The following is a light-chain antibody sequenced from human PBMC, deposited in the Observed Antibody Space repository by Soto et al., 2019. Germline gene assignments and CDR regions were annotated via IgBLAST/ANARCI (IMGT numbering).Light chain of an antibody. J-gene: IGKJ1*01. Sequence: IVMTHSPGTLSLSPGERAALSFGASQSVSNNYLAWYQQKPGQAPRLLIYGASNRATGIPDRFSGSGSGTDFTLTISRLEPEDFAVYYCQPYGSSGTFGQGTKVDIK. CDR3: QPYGSSGT. V-gene: IGKV3-20*01. CDR2: GAS. CDR1: QSVSNNY.